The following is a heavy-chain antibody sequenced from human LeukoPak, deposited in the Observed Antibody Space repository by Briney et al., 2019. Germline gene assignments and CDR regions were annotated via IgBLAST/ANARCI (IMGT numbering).Heavy chain of an antibody. CDR2: IWYDGSNK. Sequence: GGSLRLSCAASGFTFSSYGMHWVRQAPGKGXXWVAVIWYDGSNKYYADSVKGRFTISRDNSKNTLYLQMNSLRAEDTAVYYCARGGAVAGLDYWGQGTLVTVSS. J-gene: IGHJ4*02. CDR1: GFTFSSYG. CDR3: ARGGAVAGLDY. D-gene: IGHD6-19*01. V-gene: IGHV3-33*01.